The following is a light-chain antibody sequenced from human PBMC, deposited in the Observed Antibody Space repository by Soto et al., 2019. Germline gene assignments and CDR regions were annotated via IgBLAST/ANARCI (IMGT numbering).Light chain of an antibody. V-gene: IGKV3-15*01. CDR3: QQYNNWPRT. Sequence: EIVMTQSPATLSVSPGERATVSCRASQSVSSNLAWYQQKPGQAPRLLIYGASTRATGIPARFSGSGSGTEFTPTIGSLQSEDVAVYYCQQYNNWPRTFGQGTKLEIK. J-gene: IGKJ2*01. CDR1: QSVSSN. CDR2: GAS.